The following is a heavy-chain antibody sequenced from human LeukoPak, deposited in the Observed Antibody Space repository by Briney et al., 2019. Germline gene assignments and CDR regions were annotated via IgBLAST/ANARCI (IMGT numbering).Heavy chain of an antibody. V-gene: IGHV1-18*01. D-gene: IGHD1-7*01. CDR2: ISAYNGNT. J-gene: IGHJ4*02. CDR1: GYTFTSYG. CDR3: AREGDGTTSSLYFDY. Sequence: ASVKVSCKASGYTFTSYGISWVRQAPGQGLEWMGWISAYNGNTHYAQKLQGRVTMTTDTSTSTVYMELRSLRSDDTAVYYCAREGDGTTSSLYFDYWGQGTLVTISS.